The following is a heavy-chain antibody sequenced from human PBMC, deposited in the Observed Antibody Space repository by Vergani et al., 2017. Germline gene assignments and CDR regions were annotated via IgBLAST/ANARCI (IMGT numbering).Heavy chain of an antibody. CDR1: GFTFSNYG. CDR3: ARDTVTGRRYFDY. Sequence: QVQLVESGGGVVQPGGSLRLSCGASGFTFSNYGMHWVRQAPGKGLEWVTFIRYDGSNTYYADSVKGRFTISRDNSKNTLFLQMNSLRPEDTAVYYCARDTVTGRRYFDYWCQGTLVTFSS. D-gene: IGHD6-19*01. V-gene: IGHV3-30*02. CDR2: IRYDGSNT. J-gene: IGHJ4*02.